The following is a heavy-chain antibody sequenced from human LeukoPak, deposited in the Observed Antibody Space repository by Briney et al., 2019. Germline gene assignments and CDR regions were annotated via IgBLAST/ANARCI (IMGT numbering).Heavy chain of an antibody. CDR3: ASEDVDTAMAY. V-gene: IGHV1-3*01. CDR2: INAGNGNT. D-gene: IGHD5-18*01. CDR1: GYTFTSYA. J-gene: IGHJ4*02. Sequence: ASVKVSRKASGYTFTSYAMHWVRQAPGQRLEWMGWINAGNGNTKYSQKFQGRATITRDTSASTAYMELSSLRSEDTAVYYCASEDVDTAMAYWGQGTLVTVSS.